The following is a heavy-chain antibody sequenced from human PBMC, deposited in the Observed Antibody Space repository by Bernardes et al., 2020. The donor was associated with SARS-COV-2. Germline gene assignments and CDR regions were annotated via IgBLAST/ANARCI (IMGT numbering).Heavy chain of an antibody. CDR1: GFSFDDFA. CDR3: AKDYETGELGIAVEGYCGH. D-gene: IGHD6-19*01. Sequence: GGSLRLSCAASGFSFDDFAMHWVRHSPGKGLEWVSGISWNSVSIGYAASVKGRFTISRDNAKNSLYLQMNSLRPDDTALYYCAKDYETGELGIAVEGYCGHWGQGTLVTVSS. J-gene: IGHJ4*02. V-gene: IGHV3-9*01. CDR2: ISWNSVSI.